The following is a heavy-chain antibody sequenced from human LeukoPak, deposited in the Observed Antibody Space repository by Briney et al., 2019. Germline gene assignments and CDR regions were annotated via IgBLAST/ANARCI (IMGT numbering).Heavy chain of an antibody. CDR3: ARLLWCLHERWFDP. Sequence: PSETLSLTCTVSGGSISSYYWSWLRQPAGKGLEGIGRIYTSGSTNYNPSLKSRVTMSVDTSKNQFSLKLSSVTATDTAVYYCARLLWCLHERWFDPWGQGTLVTVSS. CDR2: IYTSGST. D-gene: IGHD2-21*01. J-gene: IGHJ5*02. CDR1: GGSISSYY. V-gene: IGHV4-4*07.